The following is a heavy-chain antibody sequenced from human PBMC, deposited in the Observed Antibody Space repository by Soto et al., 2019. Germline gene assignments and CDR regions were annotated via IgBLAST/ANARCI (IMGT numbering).Heavy chain of an antibody. J-gene: IGHJ4*02. V-gene: IGHV6-1*01. CDR2: TYYRSKWYS. CDR1: GGSVSSNRAV. Sequence: SQTLSLTCALSGGSVSSNRAVWNWIRQSPSRGLEWLGRTYYRSKWYSDYAVSVKSRITINPDTSKNQFSLQLNSVTPEDTAVSYCARDPGDNSNYVDYWGQGTLVTVSS. CDR3: ARDPGDNSNYVDY. D-gene: IGHD1-20*01.